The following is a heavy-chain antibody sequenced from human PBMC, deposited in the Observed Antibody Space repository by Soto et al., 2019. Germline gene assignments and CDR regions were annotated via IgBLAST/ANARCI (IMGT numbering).Heavy chain of an antibody. D-gene: IGHD5-18*01. CDR3: ARDGYSFALNY. Sequence: EVQLVESGGGLIQPGESLRLSCAASRFSVNTHHMSWVRQAPGKGLEWVSGIDSDAKTFYADSVNGRFIISRDNSENTLFLQLDRLRAEDTAVYFCARDGYSFALNYWGQGTLVTVSS. CDR1: RFSVNTHH. CDR2: IDSDAKT. V-gene: IGHV3-53*01. J-gene: IGHJ4*02.